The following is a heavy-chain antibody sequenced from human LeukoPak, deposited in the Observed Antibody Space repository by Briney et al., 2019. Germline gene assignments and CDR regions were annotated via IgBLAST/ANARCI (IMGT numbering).Heavy chain of an antibody. CDR3: ARQDGDGLYFFGS. V-gene: IGHV5-51*01. CDR2: IYPGDSDT. J-gene: IGHJ4*02. D-gene: IGHD5-24*01. Sequence: GESLKISCKGSQYSFSIYWIACVRQMPGKGLEWMGIIYPGDSDTRYSPSFQGQVTISADKSISTAYLQLTNLKASDTAMYYCARQDGDGLYFFGSWGQGTLVTVSS. CDR1: QYSFSIYW.